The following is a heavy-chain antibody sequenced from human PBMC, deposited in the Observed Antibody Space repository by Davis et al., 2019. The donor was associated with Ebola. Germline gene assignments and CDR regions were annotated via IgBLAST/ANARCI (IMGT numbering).Heavy chain of an antibody. CDR1: GFTFSDYY. D-gene: IGHD3-16*01. CDR3: AREMRGLGALDF. Sequence: GESLKISCEVSGFTFSDYYMSWIRQAPGKGLEWIAYIGPSGNSFYCADSVKGRFTISRDNAKNSLYLQMNSLRAEDTAVYYCAREMRGLGALDFWGQGTMVAVSS. CDR2: IGPSGNSF. V-gene: IGHV3-11*01. J-gene: IGHJ3*01.